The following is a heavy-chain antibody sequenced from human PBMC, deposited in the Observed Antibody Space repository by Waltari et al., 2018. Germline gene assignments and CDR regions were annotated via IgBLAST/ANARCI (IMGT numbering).Heavy chain of an antibody. CDR3: ARLPRGSVIIGAFDI. CDR1: GDSLPSHF. CDR2: MYFSGTH. J-gene: IGHJ3*02. D-gene: IGHD3-22*01. V-gene: IGHV4-59*11. Sequence: VQLQESGPGLVKPSETLSLSCDVSGDSLPSHFWIWIRQAPGKGLEWIGYMYFSGTHNYNPSLKSRVIISRDTSKNHFSLNLRSVTAADTAIYYCARLPRGSVIIGAFDIWGQGTHVTVSS.